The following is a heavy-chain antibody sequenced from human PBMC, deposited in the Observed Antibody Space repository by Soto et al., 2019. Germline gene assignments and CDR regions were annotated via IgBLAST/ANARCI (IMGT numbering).Heavy chain of an antibody. V-gene: IGHV4-34*01. Sequence: SETLSLTCAVYGGSFSGYYWSWIRQPPGKGLEWIGEINHSGSTNYHPSLKSRVTISVDTSKSQFSLKLSSVSAADTAVYYCARVQYYYDSSGYYYFDYWGQGTLVTVSS. CDR2: INHSGST. J-gene: IGHJ4*02. CDR3: ARVQYYYDSSGYYYFDY. CDR1: GGSFSGYY. D-gene: IGHD3-22*01.